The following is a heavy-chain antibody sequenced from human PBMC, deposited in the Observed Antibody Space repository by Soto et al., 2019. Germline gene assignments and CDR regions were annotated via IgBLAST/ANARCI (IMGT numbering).Heavy chain of an antibody. CDR2: INHSGST. J-gene: IGHJ5*02. CDR3: ARGEGGIVPAAISPVRWFDP. CDR1: GGSFSGYY. V-gene: IGHV4-34*01. D-gene: IGHD2-2*01. Sequence: SETLSLTCAVYGGSFSGYYWSWIRQPPGKGLEWIGEINHSGSTNYNPSLKSRVTISVDTSKNQFSLKLSSVTAADTAVYYCARGEGGIVPAAISPVRWFDPWGQGTLVTVSS.